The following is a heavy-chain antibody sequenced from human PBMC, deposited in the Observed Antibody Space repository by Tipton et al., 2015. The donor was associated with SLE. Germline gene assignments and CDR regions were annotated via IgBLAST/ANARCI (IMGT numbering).Heavy chain of an antibody. J-gene: IGHJ6*03. D-gene: IGHD3-22*01. Sequence: SLRLSCAASGFTFNNYAMTWVRQAPGKGLEWVSTIFGGPDNTYYADSVKGRFTISRDNSENTLDLQMNSLRVEDTAVYYCVKNGDSSPSYFNYFYYYMDVWGRGTTVTVSS. CDR2: IFGGPDNT. CDR3: VKNGDSSPSYFNYFYYYMDV. V-gene: IGHV3-23*01. CDR1: GFTFNNYA.